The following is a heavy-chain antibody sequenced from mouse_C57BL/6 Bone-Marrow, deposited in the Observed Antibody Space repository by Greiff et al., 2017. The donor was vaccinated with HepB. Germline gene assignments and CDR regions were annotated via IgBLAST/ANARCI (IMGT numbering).Heavy chain of an antibody. CDR1: GFTFSSYG. CDR2: ISSGGSYT. D-gene: IGHD1-1*01. V-gene: IGHV5-6*01. Sequence: EVQRVESGGDLVKPGGSLKLSCAASGFTFSSYGMSWVRQTPDKRLEWVATISSGGSYTYYPDSVKGRFTISRDNAKNTLYLQMSSLNSEDTAMYYCARHIYYYGSSLDYWGQGTTLTVSS. CDR3: ARHIYYYGSSLDY. J-gene: IGHJ2*01.